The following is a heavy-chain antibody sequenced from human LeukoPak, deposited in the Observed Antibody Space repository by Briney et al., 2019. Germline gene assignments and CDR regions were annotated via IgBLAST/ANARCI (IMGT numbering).Heavy chain of an antibody. CDR3: ARDSDYGGTGYGDWLDP. CDR1: GYNFISFG. CDR2: ISTYTGIT. Sequence: ASVKVSCKASGYNFISFGVSWVRQAPGQGLEWMGRISTYTGITHYAEKFQGRVTMTADTSTATAYMELKSLTYDDTAIYYCARDSDYGGTGYGDWLDPWGQGALVIVSS. D-gene: IGHD4-23*01. J-gene: IGHJ5*02. V-gene: IGHV1-18*01.